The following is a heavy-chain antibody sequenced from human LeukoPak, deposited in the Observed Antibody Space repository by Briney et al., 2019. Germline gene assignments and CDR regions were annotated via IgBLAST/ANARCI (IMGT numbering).Heavy chain of an antibody. CDR2: IYYSGST. D-gene: IGHD1-26*01. CDR1: GGSISSSSYY. J-gene: IGHJ4*02. V-gene: IGHV4-39*07. CDR3: AEWERAFDY. Sequence: SETLSLTCTVSGGSISSSSYYWGGIRQPPGRGLEWIGSIYYSGSTYYNPSLKSRVTISVDTSKNQFSLKLSSVTAAVTAVYYCAEWERAFDYWGQGTLVTVSS.